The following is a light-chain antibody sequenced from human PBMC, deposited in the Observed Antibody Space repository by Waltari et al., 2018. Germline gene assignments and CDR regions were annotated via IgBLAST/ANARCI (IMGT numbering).Light chain of an antibody. Sequence: QSALTQPVSVSGSPGQSVTISCTGTSNNVVDYNLVSWFHHHPVHPPKHLLFYVSKRPAWVSNRSSGSKSGNTAYLTISGLQTEDEADYSCCSYSTGGSWMFGGGTKLTVL. J-gene: IGLJ3*02. CDR3: CSYSTGGSWM. CDR2: YVS. CDR1: SNNVVDYNL. V-gene: IGLV2-23*02.